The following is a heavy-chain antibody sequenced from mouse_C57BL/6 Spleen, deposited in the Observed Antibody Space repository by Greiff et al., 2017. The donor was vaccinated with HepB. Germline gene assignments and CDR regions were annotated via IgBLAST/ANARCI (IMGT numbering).Heavy chain of an antibody. D-gene: IGHD2-3*01. CDR2: ISGGGGNT. J-gene: IGHJ2*01. Sequence: EVQGVESGGGLVKPGGSLKLSCAASGFTFSSYTMSWVRQTPEKRLEWVATISGGGGNTYYPDSVKGRFTISRDNAKNALYLQMSSLRSEDTALYYCARRGYDYLDYWGQGTTLTVSS. CDR1: GFTFSSYT. V-gene: IGHV5-9*01. CDR3: ARRGYDYLDY.